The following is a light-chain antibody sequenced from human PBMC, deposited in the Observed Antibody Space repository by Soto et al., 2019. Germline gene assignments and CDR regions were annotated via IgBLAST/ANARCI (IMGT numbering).Light chain of an antibody. Sequence: EIVLTQSPSTLTVSPGESAPLSCMASQSISGNLAWYQQKPGLSPRLLIYHTSTRATGVPARFSGSGSRTEFSLTINSLQSEDSAVYYCQRYDNWPLTFGGGTKVDI. CDR2: HTS. CDR1: QSISGN. V-gene: IGKV3-15*01. J-gene: IGKJ4*01. CDR3: QRYDNWPLT.